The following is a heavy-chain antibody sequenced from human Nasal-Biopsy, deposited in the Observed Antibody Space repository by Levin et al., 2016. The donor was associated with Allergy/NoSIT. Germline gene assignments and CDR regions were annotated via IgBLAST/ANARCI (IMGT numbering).Heavy chain of an antibody. CDR3: TRGSLFSVRNPGVDY. D-gene: IGHD3-10*01. CDR1: GFTFDHYS. CDR2: ISSHSYYI. Sequence: GGSLRLSCATSGFTFDHYSLNWVRQAPGKGLEWVSSISSHSYYIHYADSVKGRFTISRDNAKKTLYLQMNSLRGDDTAVYYCTRGSLFSVRNPGVDYWGRGTLVTVS. J-gene: IGHJ4*02. V-gene: IGHV3-21*01.